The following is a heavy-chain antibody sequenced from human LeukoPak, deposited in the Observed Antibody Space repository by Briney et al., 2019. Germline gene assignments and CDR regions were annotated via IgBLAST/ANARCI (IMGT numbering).Heavy chain of an antibody. Sequence: SVKLSCKASGGTFSSYAISWVRQAPGQGLEWMGGCIPIFGTANYAQKFQGRVTITADESTSTAYMELSSLRSEDTAVYYCARLRGPTITIFGVVPRWFDPWGQGTLVTVSS. D-gene: IGHD3-3*01. J-gene: IGHJ5*02. CDR1: GGTFSSYA. CDR3: ARLRGPTITIFGVVPRWFDP. V-gene: IGHV1-69*13. CDR2: CIPIFGTA.